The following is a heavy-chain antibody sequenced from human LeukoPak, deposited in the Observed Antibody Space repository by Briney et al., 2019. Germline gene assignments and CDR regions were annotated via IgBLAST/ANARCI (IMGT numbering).Heavy chain of an antibody. V-gene: IGHV4-38-2*02. J-gene: IGHJ6*03. CDR1: GYSISSGYY. CDR3: ARDQLGVRGRYYYYYYMDV. Sequence: PSETLSLTCTVSGYSISSGYYWGWIRQPPGKGLEWIGRIYHSGSTYYNPSLKSRVTISVDTSKNQFSLKLSSVTAADTAVYYCARDQLGVRGRYYYYYYMDVWGKGTTVTVSS. CDR2: IYHSGST. D-gene: IGHD3-10*01.